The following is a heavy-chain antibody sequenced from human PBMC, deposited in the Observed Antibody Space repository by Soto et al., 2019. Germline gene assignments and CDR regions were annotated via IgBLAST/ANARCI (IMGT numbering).Heavy chain of an antibody. J-gene: IGHJ4*02. CDR3: VRATYFSDSSGYTRCLDY. V-gene: IGHV3-72*01. Sequence: GGSLGLSCAASGFTLSYHYIDWVRQAPGKGLEWVGRSRDKPQGYSTAYAASVKGRFTTSRDESKNSAYLQMNSLKTEDTAVYYCVRATYFSDSSGYTRCLDYWGQGTLVTVSS. D-gene: IGHD3-22*01. CDR2: SRDKPQGYST. CDR1: GFTLSYHY.